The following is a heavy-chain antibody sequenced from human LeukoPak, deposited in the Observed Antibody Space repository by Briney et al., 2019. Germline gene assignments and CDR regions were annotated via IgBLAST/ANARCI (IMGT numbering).Heavy chain of an antibody. Sequence: ASVKVSCKASGYTFTGYYMHWVRQAPGQGLEWMGWISPYNGNTDYAQKVQGRVTMTTDTSTSTAYMELRILRSDDTAVYYCARGGVGYCSGGSCPFNWFDPRGQGTLVTVSS. CDR3: ARGGVGYCSGGSCPFNWFDP. V-gene: IGHV1-18*04. CDR2: ISPYNGNT. CDR1: GYTFTGYY. D-gene: IGHD2-15*01. J-gene: IGHJ5*02.